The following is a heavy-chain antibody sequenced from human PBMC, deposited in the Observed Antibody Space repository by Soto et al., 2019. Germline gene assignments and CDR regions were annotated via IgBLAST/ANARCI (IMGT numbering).Heavy chain of an antibody. V-gene: IGHV4-31*03. CDR1: VGSVSTGAYY. CDR2: IYESGYT. J-gene: IGHJ5*02. D-gene: IGHD5-18*01. CDR3: VRALQNTPMVYPWFEP. Sequence: PSETLSLTCTFSVGSVSTGAYYCGWFRQRPWKGLEWVGYIYESGYTYYNTSLKSRLTISLDRSNNQFSLGLTSVTAADTAVYYCVRALQNTPMVYPWFEPWGQGTLVSVSS.